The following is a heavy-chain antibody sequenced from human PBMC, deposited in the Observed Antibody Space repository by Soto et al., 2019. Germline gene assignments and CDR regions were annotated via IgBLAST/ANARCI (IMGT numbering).Heavy chain of an antibody. J-gene: IGHJ4*02. D-gene: IGHD2-15*01. V-gene: IGHV1-3*01. Sequence: QVQLVQSGAEVKKPGASVKVSCKASGYTFTSYAMHWVRQAPGQRLEWMGWINAGNGNTKYSQKFQGRVTITRDTSASTDYMELSRLRSEDTAVYYCARGPGGPDGPGDYWGQGTLVIVSS. CDR2: INAGNGNT. CDR3: ARGPGGPDGPGDY. CDR1: GYTFTSYA.